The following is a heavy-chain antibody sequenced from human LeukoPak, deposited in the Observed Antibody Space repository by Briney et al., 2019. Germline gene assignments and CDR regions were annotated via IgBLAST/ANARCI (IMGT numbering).Heavy chain of an antibody. Sequence: GASVKVSCKASGYTFTGYYMHWVRQAPGQGLEWMGWINPNSGGTNYAQKFQGRVTMTRDTSIGTAYMELSRLRSDDTAVYYCARGPAAVRRNWFDPWGQGTLVTVSS. D-gene: IGHD2-2*01. CDR2: INPNSGGT. CDR3: ARGPAAVRRNWFDP. CDR1: GYTFTGYY. J-gene: IGHJ5*02. V-gene: IGHV1-2*02.